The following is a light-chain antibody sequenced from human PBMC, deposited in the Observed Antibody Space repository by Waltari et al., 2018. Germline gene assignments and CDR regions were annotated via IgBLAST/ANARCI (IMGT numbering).Light chain of an antibody. J-gene: IGLJ3*02. Sequence: QLVLPQSPSASASLGAAVTLTCPLISRHRRHVIAQPHQQPEKAPRYLMKVNSDGSHSKGDEIPDRFSGSSSGAERYLTISSLQSEDEADYYCQTGGHGTWVFGGGTKLTVL. CDR1: SRHRRHV. V-gene: IGLV4-69*01. CDR2: VNSDGSH. CDR3: QTGGHGTWV.